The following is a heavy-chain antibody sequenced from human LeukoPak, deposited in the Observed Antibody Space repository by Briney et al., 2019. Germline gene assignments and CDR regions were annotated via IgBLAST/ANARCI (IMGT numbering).Heavy chain of an antibody. J-gene: IGHJ5*02. CDR2: ISDSGGST. V-gene: IGHV3-23*01. D-gene: IGHD6-19*01. CDR1: GFTFSSST. CDR3: AGTYCRGCYVPWFDP. Sequence: GGSLRLSCAASGFTFSSSTMSWVRQPPGKGLEWVSAISDSGGSTHYADSVKGRFSISRDNSKNTVYLQMNSLRAEDTAVYYCAGTYCRGCYVPWFDPWGQGPPVTVSS.